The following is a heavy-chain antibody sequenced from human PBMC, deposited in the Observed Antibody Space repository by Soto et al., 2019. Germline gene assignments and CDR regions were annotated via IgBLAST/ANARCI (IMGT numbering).Heavy chain of an antibody. V-gene: IGHV4-59*01. Sequence: PSETLSLTCTVSGGSISSYYWSWIRQPPGKGLEWIGYIYYSGSTNYNPSLKSRVTISVDTSKNQFSLKLSSVTAADTAVYYCARGGLGVVIKSYYYGMDVWGQGTTVTVSS. CDR2: IYYSGST. CDR1: GGSISSYY. CDR3: ARGGLGVVIKSYYYGMDV. D-gene: IGHD3-22*01. J-gene: IGHJ6*02.